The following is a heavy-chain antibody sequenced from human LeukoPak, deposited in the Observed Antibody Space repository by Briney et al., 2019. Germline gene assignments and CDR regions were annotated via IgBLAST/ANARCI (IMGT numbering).Heavy chain of an antibody. J-gene: IGHJ4*02. CDR2: INGDGGST. V-gene: IGHV3-74*01. Sequence: GGSLRLSCEASGFAFSSHWMPWVRQAPGKGLVWVSNINGDGGSTGYADSVKGRFTTSRDNAKNTLYLHMNSLRVEGTAVYYCARDEVGAPPIDYWGQGALVTVSS. CDR1: GFAFSSHW. CDR3: ARDEVGAPPIDY. D-gene: IGHD1-26*01.